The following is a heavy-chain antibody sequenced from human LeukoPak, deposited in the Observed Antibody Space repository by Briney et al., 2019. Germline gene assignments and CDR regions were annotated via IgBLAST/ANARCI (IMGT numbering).Heavy chain of an antibody. CDR3: ARDPTLYSSSWVGWFDP. J-gene: IGHJ5*02. CDR2: ISYDGSNK. V-gene: IGHV3-30*04. Sequence: GGSLRLSCAASGFTFSSYAMHWVRQAPGKGLEWVAVISYDGSNKYYADSVKGRFTISRDNSKNTLYLQMNSLRAEDTAVYYCARDPTLYSSSWVGWFDPWGQGTLVTVSS. CDR1: GFTFSSYA. D-gene: IGHD6-6*01.